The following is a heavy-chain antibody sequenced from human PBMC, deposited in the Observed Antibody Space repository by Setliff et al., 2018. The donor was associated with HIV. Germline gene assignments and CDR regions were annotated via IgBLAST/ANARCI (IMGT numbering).Heavy chain of an antibody. Sequence: GASVKVSCKGSGYTFTGYYVHWVRLAPGQGLEWMGWINPNVGGTTYAQKFQGRVTKTRDTSISTAYMELSRLTSDDTALYYCAREADYSDTGGQYRYWGQGTLVTVSS. CDR3: AREADYSDTGGQYRY. V-gene: IGHV1-2*02. D-gene: IGHD2-8*02. CDR1: GYTFTGYY. CDR2: INPNVGGT. J-gene: IGHJ4*02.